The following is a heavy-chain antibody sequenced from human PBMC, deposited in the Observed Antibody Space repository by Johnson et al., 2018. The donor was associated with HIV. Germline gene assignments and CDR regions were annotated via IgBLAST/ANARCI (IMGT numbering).Heavy chain of an antibody. CDR1: GFIFSSYG. CDR2: IRYDGSNG. Sequence: QVQLVESGGGVVQPGGSLRLSCAASGFIFSSYGMQWVRQAPGKGLEWVAFIRYDGSNGYYVDSVRGRFTISRDNAKYTVDLQMNSLRVEDTAVYYCAKVDCGGDTCAGYDPFDLWGQGTLVTVSS. CDR3: AKVDCGGDTCAGYDPFDL. D-gene: IGHD2-21*01. V-gene: IGHV3-30*02. J-gene: IGHJ3*01.